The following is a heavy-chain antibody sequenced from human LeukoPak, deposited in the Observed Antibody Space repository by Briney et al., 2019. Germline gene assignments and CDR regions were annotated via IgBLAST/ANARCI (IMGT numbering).Heavy chain of an antibody. CDR2: IAYDGSRA. CDR1: GFTFGGYG. J-gene: IGHJ4*02. V-gene: IGHV3-33*01. CDR3: TRYNNDHFDY. D-gene: IGHD1-14*01. Sequence: GGSLRLSCAGSGFTFGGYGMHWFRQTPGKGLEWVAVIAYDGSRAFYADSVKGRFTISRDNYKNTMSVQMDDPRAEDTAVYYCTRYNNDHFDYWGQGTLVTASS.